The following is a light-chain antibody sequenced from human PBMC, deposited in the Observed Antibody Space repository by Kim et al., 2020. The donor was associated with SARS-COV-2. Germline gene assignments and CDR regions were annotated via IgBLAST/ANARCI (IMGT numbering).Light chain of an antibody. CDR2: RNN. V-gene: IGLV1-47*01. CDR3: AAWDDSLSGYV. Sequence: GQRVTISCSGSSSNIGSNYVYCYQQLPGTAPKLLIYRNNPRPSAVPDRFSGSKSGTSASLAISGLRSEDEADYYCAAWDDSLSGYVFGTGTKVTVL. CDR1: SSNIGSNY. J-gene: IGLJ1*01.